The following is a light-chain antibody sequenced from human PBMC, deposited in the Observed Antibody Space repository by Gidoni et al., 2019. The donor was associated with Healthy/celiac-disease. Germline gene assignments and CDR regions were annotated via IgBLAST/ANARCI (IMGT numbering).Light chain of an antibody. V-gene: IGLV3-19*01. J-gene: IGLJ2*01. CDR2: GTN. CDR3: NSRDSSGNHLR. CDR1: SLRSYY. Sequence: SSELTQDPAVSVALGQTVRITCQGDSLRSYYASWYQQKPGQAPVLVIYGTNNRPSGIPDRFSGSSSGNTASLTITGAQAEDEADYYCNSRDSSGNHLRFGGGTKLTVL.